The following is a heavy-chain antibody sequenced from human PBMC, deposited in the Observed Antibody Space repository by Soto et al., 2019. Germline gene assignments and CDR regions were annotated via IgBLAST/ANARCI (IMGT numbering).Heavy chain of an antibody. D-gene: IGHD5-18*01. CDR1: GGSISSYY. Sequence: QVQLQESGPGLVKPSETLSLTCTVSGGSISSYYWSWIRQPPGKGLEWIGYIYYSGSTNYNPSLKSRVTISVDTSKNQFSLKLSSVTAADTAVYYCARVPTANWFDPWGQGTLVTVSS. CDR2: IYYSGST. CDR3: ARVPTANWFDP. V-gene: IGHV4-59*01. J-gene: IGHJ5*02.